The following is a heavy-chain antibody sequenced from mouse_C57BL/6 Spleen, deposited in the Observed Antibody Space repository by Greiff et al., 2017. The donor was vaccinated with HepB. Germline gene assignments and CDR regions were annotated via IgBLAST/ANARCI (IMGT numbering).Heavy chain of an antibody. CDR2: IDPSDSET. CDR3: ARDEYYGSSSYAMDY. D-gene: IGHD1-1*01. V-gene: IGHV1-52*01. Sequence: QVQLQQPGAELVRPGSSVKLSCKASGYTFTSYWMHWVKQRPIQGLEWIGNIDPSDSETHYNQKFKDKATLTVDKSSSTAYMQLSSLTSEDSAVYYCARDEYYGSSSYAMDYWGQGTSVTVSS. J-gene: IGHJ4*01. CDR1: GYTFTSYW.